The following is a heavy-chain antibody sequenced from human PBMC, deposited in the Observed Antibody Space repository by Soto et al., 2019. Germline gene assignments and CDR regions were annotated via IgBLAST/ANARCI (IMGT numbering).Heavy chain of an antibody. V-gene: IGHV3-30*18. D-gene: IGHD3-9*01. CDR2: LSYDGSNE. Sequence: QVQLVESGGGVVQPGTSLRLSCAASGFTFSSYGMHWVRQAPGKGLEWGTLLSYDGSNEYYADSVKGRFTISRDNSKNTLYLKMNSLSTEDTAVYYCAKDLRRAFYGMDVWGQGTTVTVSS. CDR1: GFTFSSYG. CDR3: AKDLRRAFYGMDV. J-gene: IGHJ6*02.